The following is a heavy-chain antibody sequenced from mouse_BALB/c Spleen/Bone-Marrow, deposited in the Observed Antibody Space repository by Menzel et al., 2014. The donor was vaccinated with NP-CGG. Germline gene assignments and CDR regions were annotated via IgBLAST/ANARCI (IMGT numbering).Heavy chain of an antibody. J-gene: IGHJ4*01. V-gene: IGHV1-18*01. CDR3: ARSKGIRGAMDY. CDR1: GYTFTEYT. CDR2: INSNNGGN. Sequence: VQLQQSGPELVKPGASVKISCKTSGYTFTEYTMHWVKQSHGKSLERIGGINSNNGGNSYNQKFKGKVTLTVDKSSSTAYMELRSLTFEDSAVYYCARSKGIRGAMDYWGQGTSVTVSS.